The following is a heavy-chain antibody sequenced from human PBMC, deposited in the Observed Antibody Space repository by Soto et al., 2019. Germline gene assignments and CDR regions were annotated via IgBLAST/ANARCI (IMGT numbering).Heavy chain of an antibody. D-gene: IGHD6-6*01. CDR2: INAGNGNT. CDR3: ARVYEQLESAGDDY. CDR1: GYSMSIDL. V-gene: IGHV1-3*01. J-gene: IGHJ4*02. Sequence: XGFGYSMSIDLVRWRSIKNGQRLEWMGWINAGNGNTKYSQKFQGRVTITRDTSASTAYMELSSLRSEDTALYYSARVYEQLESAGDDYWGQGTLVTVSS.